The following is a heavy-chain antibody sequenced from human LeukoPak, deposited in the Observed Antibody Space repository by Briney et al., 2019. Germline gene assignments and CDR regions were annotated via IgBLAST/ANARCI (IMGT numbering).Heavy chain of an antibody. CDR3: GILAGSGH. Sequence: GGSLRLSCAASGFTVSHNYMTWVRQAPGKGLEWVSIIYSGGSTYYADSVKGRFTISRDSSKNTLYRQMNSLRAEDTAVYYCGILAGSGHWGQGTLVTVSS. CDR2: IYSGGST. V-gene: IGHV3-53*01. CDR1: GFTVSHNY. J-gene: IGHJ1*01. D-gene: IGHD1-14*01.